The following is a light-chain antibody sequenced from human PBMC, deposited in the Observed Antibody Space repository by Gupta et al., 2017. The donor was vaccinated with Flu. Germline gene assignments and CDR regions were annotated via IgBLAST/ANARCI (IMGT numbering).Light chain of an antibody. V-gene: IGLV3-19*01. CDR2: GKN. CDR1: SLRSYY. Sequence: SSDLPQHPAVSVASGQTVRITCQGDSLRSYYASWYQQKPGQAPIVVIYGKNNRPSGIPDRFSGSRSGNTVSLTITGAQAEDEADYYCNSRDSSGNHLVFGGGTKLTVL. CDR3: NSRDSSGNHLV. J-gene: IGLJ2*01.